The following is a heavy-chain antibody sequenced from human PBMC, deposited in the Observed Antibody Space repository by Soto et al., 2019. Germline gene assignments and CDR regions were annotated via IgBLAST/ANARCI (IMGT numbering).Heavy chain of an antibody. D-gene: IGHD3-3*01. CDR2: IIPIFGTA. CDR3: AREGGITIFGVVISGMDV. J-gene: IGHJ6*02. CDR1: GGTFSSYA. V-gene: IGHV1-69*01. Sequence: QVQLVQSGAEVQKPGSSVKVSCKASGGTFSSYAISWVRQAPGQGLEWMGGIIPIFGTANYAQKFQGRVTITADESTSTAYMELSSLRSEDTAVYYCAREGGITIFGVVISGMDVWGQGTTVTVSS.